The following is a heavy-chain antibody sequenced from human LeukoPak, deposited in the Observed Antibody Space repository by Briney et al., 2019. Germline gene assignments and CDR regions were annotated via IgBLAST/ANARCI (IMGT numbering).Heavy chain of an antibody. Sequence: GGSLRLSCAASGFTFSSYSMNWVRLAPGKGLEWVSYISSSSSTIYYADSVKGRFTISRDNAKNSLDLQMNSLRAEDTAVYYCARVFRGQHYYFDSWGQGTLVTVSS. CDR1: GFTFSSYS. CDR2: ISSSSSTI. CDR3: ARVFRGQHYYFDS. J-gene: IGHJ4*02. V-gene: IGHV3-48*01. D-gene: IGHD2-2*01.